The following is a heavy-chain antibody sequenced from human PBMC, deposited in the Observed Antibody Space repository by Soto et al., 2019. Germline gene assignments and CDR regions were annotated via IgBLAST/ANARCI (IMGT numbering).Heavy chain of an antibody. D-gene: IGHD2-2*01. J-gene: IGHJ5*02. V-gene: IGHV4-59*01. Sequence: SEILSLTCTVSGGSISSYYWSWIRQPPGKGLEWIGYIYYSGSTNYNPSLKSRVTVSVDTSKNQFSLKLSSVTAADTAVYYCATGYCIPTSCYDWFDPWGQGTLVNVSS. CDR1: GGSISSYY. CDR2: IYYSGST. CDR3: ATGYCIPTSCYDWFDP.